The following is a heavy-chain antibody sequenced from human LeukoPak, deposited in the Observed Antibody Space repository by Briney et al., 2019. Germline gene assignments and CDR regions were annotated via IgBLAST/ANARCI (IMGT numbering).Heavy chain of an antibody. J-gene: IGHJ4*02. Sequence: PGGSLRLSCAASGFTFSSAWMNWVRQAPGKGLEWVGRIKSKTDGGTTDYAAPVKGRFTISRDDSKNTLYLQMNSLKTEDTAVYYCTTDYYDSSGYYFDYWGQGTLVTVSS. V-gene: IGHV3-15*07. CDR3: TTDYYDSSGYYFDY. CDR1: GFTFSSAW. CDR2: IKSKTDGGTT. D-gene: IGHD3-22*01.